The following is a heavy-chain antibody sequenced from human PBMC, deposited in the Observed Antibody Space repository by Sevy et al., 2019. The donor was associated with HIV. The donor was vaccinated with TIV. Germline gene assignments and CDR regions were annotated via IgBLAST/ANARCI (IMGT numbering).Heavy chain of an antibody. Sequence: GGSLRLSCAASGFTVSSNYMSWVRQAPGKGLEWVSVIYSGGSTYYADSVKGRFTISRDNSKNTLYLQMNSLRSEDTAVYYCARGGYCSSTSWSYYYGMDVWGQGTTVTVSS. D-gene: IGHD2-2*01. J-gene: IGHJ6*02. CDR3: ARGGYCSSTSWSYYYGMDV. CDR1: GFTVSSNY. CDR2: IYSGGST. V-gene: IGHV3-53*01.